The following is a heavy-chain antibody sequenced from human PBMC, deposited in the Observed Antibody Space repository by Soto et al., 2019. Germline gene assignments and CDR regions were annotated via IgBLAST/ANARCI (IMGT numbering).Heavy chain of an antibody. CDR2: INAGSGNT. CDR1: GYTFSAYT. Sequence: GASVKVSCKATGYTFSAYTMNWVRQAPGQSLEWMGWINAGSGNTKYSRNFQGRVSITRDTSASTVYMEPTGLTSEDTAVYYCARDTETLGPRANDALDIWGQGTMVTVS. J-gene: IGHJ3*02. CDR3: ARDTETLGPRANDALDI. V-gene: IGHV1-3*01. D-gene: IGHD3-3*02.